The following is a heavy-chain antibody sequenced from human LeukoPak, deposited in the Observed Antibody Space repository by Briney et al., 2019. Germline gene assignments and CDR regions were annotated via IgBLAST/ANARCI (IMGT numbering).Heavy chain of an antibody. Sequence: SETLSLTCAVYGGSFSGYYWSWIRQPPGKGLEWIGSIYYSGSTYYNPSLKSRVTISVDTSKNQFSLKLSSVTAADTAVYYCARPYDSSGYFDYWGQGTLVTVSS. CDR3: ARPYDSSGYFDY. CDR1: GGSFSGYY. V-gene: IGHV4-34*01. J-gene: IGHJ4*02. CDR2: IYYSGST. D-gene: IGHD3-22*01.